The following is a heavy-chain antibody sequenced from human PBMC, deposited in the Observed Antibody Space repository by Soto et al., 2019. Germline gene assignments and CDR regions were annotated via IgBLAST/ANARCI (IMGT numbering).Heavy chain of an antibody. CDR2: LYYSGNT. CDR1: VGSIIPFY. J-gene: IGHJ4*02. CDR3: ARVGGVAARTFDY. D-gene: IGHD2-15*01. V-gene: IGHV4-59*01. Sequence: SETLSLTCTFSVGSIIPFYWSWVRQPPGKGLEWIGYLYYSGNTNYNPSLKSRVTISVDASKNQVSLRLTSVTAADTAVYYCARVGGVAARTFDYWGQGTVVTVSS.